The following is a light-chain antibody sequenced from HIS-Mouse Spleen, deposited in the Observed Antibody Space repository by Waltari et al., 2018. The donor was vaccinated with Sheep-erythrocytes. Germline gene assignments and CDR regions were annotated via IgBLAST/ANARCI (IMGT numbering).Light chain of an antibody. CDR2: EGR. CDR1: SSDVRPHNL. V-gene: IGLV2-23*01. Sequence: QSALTQPASVSGSPGQSITISCTGTSSDVRPHNLASWYHQHPGKAPKLMIYEGRKRPSGVSNRFSGSKSGNTASLTISGLQAEDEADYYCCSYAGSSTPWVFGGGTKLTVL. CDR3: CSYAGSSTPWV. J-gene: IGLJ3*02.